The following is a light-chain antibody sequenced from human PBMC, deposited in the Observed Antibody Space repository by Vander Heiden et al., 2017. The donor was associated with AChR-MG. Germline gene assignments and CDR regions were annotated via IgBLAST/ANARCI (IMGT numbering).Light chain of an antibody. CDR3: SSYTGSSTWV. Sequence: QSALTQPASVSGSPGQSVAISCTGTSNDVGGYNYVSWYQHHPGKAPKVITFDVSMRPSGVSNRFSGSKSGNTASLTISGLQAEDEADYYCSSYTGSSTWVFGGGTKVTVL. CDR2: DVS. V-gene: IGLV2-14*03. CDR1: SNDVGGYNY. J-gene: IGLJ3*02.